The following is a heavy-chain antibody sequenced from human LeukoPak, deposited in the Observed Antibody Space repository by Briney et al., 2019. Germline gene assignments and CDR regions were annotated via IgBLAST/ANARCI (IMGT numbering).Heavy chain of an antibody. CDR1: GNYC. Sequence: GGSLRLSCAASGNYCMHWVRQAPGKGLVWVSHINSDGSWTGYADSVKGRFTISKGNAKNTVYLQMNNLRAEDTAVYYCVSFYETYWGRGTLVTVSS. CDR2: INSDGSWT. J-gene: IGHJ4*02. D-gene: IGHD2-2*01. CDR3: VSFYETY. V-gene: IGHV3-74*01.